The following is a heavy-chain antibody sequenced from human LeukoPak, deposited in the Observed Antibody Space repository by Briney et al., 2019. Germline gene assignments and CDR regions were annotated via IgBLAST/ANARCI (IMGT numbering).Heavy chain of an antibody. V-gene: IGHV3-30-3*01. CDR3: ARASYGSASP. J-gene: IGHJ5*02. D-gene: IGHD3-10*01. Sequence: GGSLRLSCAASGFTFSSYAMRWVRQAPGKGLEWVAVISYDGSNKYYADSVKGRFTISRDNSKNTLYLQMNSLRAEDTAVYYCARASYGSASPWGQGTLVTVSS. CDR1: GFTFSSYA. CDR2: ISYDGSNK.